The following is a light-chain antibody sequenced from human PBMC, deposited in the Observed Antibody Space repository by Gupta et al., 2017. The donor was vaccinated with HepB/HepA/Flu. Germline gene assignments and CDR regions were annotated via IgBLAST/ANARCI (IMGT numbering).Light chain of an antibody. V-gene: IGKV2-28*01. Sequence: IVMTQSPLSLPVTPGEPASISCRSSQSLLHSNGYNYLDWYLQKPGQSPQLLIYLGSNRASGVPDRFSGSGSGTDFTLKISRVGAEDVGVYYCRQALQTPMKLGQGTPVEIK. CDR3: RQALQTPMK. CDR2: LGS. J-gene: IGKJ5*01. CDR1: QSLLHSNGYNY.